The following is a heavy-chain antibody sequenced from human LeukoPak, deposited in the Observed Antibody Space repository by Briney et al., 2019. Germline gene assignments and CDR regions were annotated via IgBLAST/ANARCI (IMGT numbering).Heavy chain of an antibody. CDR3: AKDPTVTTFNWFDP. CDR2: ISGSGGST. Sequence: GGSLRLSCAASGFTFSSYAMSWFRQAPGKGLEGFSAISGSGGSTYYADSVKGRFTISRDNSKNTLYLQMNSLRAEDTAVYYCAKDPTVTTFNWFDPWGQGTLVTVSS. D-gene: IGHD4-17*01. V-gene: IGHV3-23*01. J-gene: IGHJ5*02. CDR1: GFTFSSYA.